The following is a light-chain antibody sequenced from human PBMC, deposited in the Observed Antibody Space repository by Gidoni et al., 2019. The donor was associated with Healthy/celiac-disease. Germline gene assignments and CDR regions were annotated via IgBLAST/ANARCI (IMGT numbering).Light chain of an antibody. J-gene: IGKJ1*01. CDR3: QQSYSTLPT. Sequence: IQLTHSPSSPSASVGDRVTITCRASQSISSYLNWYQQKPGKDPKLLIYAASSLQSGVPSRFSGSGSGTDLTLTISSLQPEDFATYYCQQSYSTLPTFGQGTKVEIK. CDR2: AAS. CDR1: QSISSY. V-gene: IGKV1-39*01.